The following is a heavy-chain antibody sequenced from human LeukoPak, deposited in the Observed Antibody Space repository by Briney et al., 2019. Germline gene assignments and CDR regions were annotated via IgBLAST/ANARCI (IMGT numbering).Heavy chain of an antibody. CDR1: GFTFSNYV. V-gene: IGHV3-30*04. Sequence: GGSLRLSCAASGFTFSNYVMHWVRQAPGKGLEWVAAISYDGSSTHHADSVKGRFTISRDNSKNTLYLQMNSLRAEDTAVYYCARDIVGAREDYWGQGTLVTVSS. CDR2: ISYDGSST. D-gene: IGHD1-26*01. CDR3: ARDIVGAREDY. J-gene: IGHJ4*02.